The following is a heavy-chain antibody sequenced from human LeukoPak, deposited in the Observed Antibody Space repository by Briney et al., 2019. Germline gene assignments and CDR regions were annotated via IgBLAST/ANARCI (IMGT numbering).Heavy chain of an antibody. CDR1: GFTVSSNY. CDR2: IYSGGST. V-gene: IGHV3-66*04. J-gene: IGHJ4*02. Sequence: GGSLRLSCAASGFTVSSNYMSWVRQAPGKGLEWVSVIYSGGSTYYADSVKGRFTISGDNSKNTLYLQMNSLRAEDTAVYYCARLALGEDRLVDYWGQGTLVTVSS. CDR3: ARLALGEDRLVDY.